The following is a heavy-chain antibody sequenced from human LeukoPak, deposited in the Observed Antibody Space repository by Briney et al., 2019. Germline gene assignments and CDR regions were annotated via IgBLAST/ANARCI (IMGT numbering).Heavy chain of an antibody. V-gene: IGHV4-31*03. CDR1: GDSISSGGYY. Sequence: SETLSLTCTVSGDSISSGGYYWSWIRQHPGEGLEWIGYIYHSGITYYNPSLKSRVTTSVDTSKNQFSLKLSSVTAADTAVYYCARSAYVGSRYYSDSWGQGTLVTVSS. D-gene: IGHD3-22*01. CDR2: IYHSGIT. CDR3: ARSAYVGSRYYSDS. J-gene: IGHJ4*02.